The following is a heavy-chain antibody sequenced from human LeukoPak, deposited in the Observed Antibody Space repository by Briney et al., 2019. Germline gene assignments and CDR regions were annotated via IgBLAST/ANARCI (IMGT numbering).Heavy chain of an antibody. Sequence: PGGSLRLSCAASGFTFSSYAMSWVRQAPGKGLEWVSAISGSGGSTYYADSVKGRFTISRDNSKNTLYLQMNSLRAEDTAVYYCAKEVGRGELGQAYYFDYWGQGTLVTVSS. D-gene: IGHD1-26*01. V-gene: IGHV3-23*01. CDR2: ISGSGGST. CDR1: GFTFSSYA. J-gene: IGHJ4*02. CDR3: AKEVGRGELGQAYYFDY.